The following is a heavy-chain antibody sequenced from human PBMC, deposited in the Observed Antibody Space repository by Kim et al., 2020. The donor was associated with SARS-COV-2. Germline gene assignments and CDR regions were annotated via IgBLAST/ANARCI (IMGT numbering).Heavy chain of an antibody. CDR1: GFTFSSYG. J-gene: IGHJ3*02. CDR2: IWYDGSNK. Sequence: GGSLRLSCAASGFTFSSYGMHWVRQAPGKGLEWVAVIWYDGSNKYYADSVKGRFTISRDNSKNTLYLQMNSLRAEDTAVYYCAKDAFQSGSLDAFDIWGQGTMVTVSS. D-gene: IGHD3-10*01. CDR3: AKDAFQSGSLDAFDI. V-gene: IGHV3-33*06.